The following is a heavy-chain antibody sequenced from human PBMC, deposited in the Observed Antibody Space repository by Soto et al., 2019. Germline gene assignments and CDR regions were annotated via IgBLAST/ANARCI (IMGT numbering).Heavy chain of an antibody. J-gene: IGHJ3*02. CDR3: SREVNPLLYYVFDI. D-gene: IGHD2-8*01. CDR1: GFTFITYG. Sequence: PGGSLRLSCAASGFTFITYGMHWVRQAPGKGLEWVAVIWYDGSNTYYADSVKGRFTISRDNSKNTLYLQMNSLRAEDTAVYYCSREVNPLLYYVFDIWGQGTMVTVSS. V-gene: IGHV3-33*08. CDR2: IWYDGSNT.